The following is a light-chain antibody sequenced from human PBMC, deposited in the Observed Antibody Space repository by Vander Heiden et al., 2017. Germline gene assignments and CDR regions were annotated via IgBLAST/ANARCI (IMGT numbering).Light chain of an antibody. V-gene: IGLV1-51*01. CDR1: SSNIGNNY. CDR3: STWDTSLSSVV. CDR2: DNN. J-gene: IGLJ3*02. Sequence: QSVLTQPPSVSASPGQKVTISCSGSSSNIGNNYVSWYQQFQGTTPKLLIYDNNKRPSGIPGRFSGSKSGTSATLGITGLQTGDEADYYCSTWDTSLSSVVFGGGTKVTVL.